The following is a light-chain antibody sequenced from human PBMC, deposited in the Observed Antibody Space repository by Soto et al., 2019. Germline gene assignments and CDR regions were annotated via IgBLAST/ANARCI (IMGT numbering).Light chain of an antibody. Sequence: QSVLTQPPSVSGAPGQRVTISCTGSSSNIGANYDVLWYQQRPGTAPKLLIFGNSNRPSGVPDRFSGSKSGTSASLAITGLQAEDEGDYYCQSYDSTLSARYVFGTGTKVTVL. CDR2: GNS. CDR3: QSYDSTLSARYV. CDR1: SSNIGANYD. J-gene: IGLJ1*01. V-gene: IGLV1-40*01.